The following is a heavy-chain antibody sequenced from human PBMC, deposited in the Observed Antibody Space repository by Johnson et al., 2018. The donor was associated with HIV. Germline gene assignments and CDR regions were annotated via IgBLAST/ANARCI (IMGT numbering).Heavy chain of an antibody. D-gene: IGHD3-3*01. CDR2: INSDGSGT. Sequence: VQLVESGGGLVQPGGSLRLSCAASGFTVSSNYMSWVRQGPGKGLEWVSRINSDGSGTSHADSVKGRFTISRDNARNTLYLQMNSLRAEDTAVYYCAKPQWVSSGAFDIWGQGTMVTVSS. CDR1: GFTVSSNY. V-gene: IGHV3-74*02. CDR3: AKPQWVSSGAFDI. J-gene: IGHJ3*02.